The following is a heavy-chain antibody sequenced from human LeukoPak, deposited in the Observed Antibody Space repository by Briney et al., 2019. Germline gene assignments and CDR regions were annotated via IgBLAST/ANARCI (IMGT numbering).Heavy chain of an antibody. J-gene: IGHJ6*03. CDR3: ARTMVAPRPYYYYMDV. V-gene: IGHV4-4*09. CDR1: GGSISSYY. D-gene: IGHD3-10*01. CDR2: IYTSGST. Sequence: PSETLSLTCTVSGGSISSYYWSWIRQPPGKGLEWIGYIYTSGSTNYNPSLKSRVTISVDASKNQSSLKLSSVTAADTAVYYCARTMVAPRPYYYYMDVWGKGTTVTVSS.